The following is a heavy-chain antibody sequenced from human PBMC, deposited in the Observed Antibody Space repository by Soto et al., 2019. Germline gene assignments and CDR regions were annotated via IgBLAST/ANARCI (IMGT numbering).Heavy chain of an antibody. Sequence: QVQLQESGPGLVKPSETLSLTCTVSGGSISSYYWSWIRQPPGKGLEWIGYIYYSGSTNYNPSLKSRLTISVDTSKNQFSLKLSSVTAADTAVYYCASRYGSSFDYWGQGTLVTVSS. J-gene: IGHJ4*02. CDR2: IYYSGST. D-gene: IGHD6-13*01. CDR3: ASRYGSSFDY. CDR1: GGSISSYY. V-gene: IGHV4-59*08.